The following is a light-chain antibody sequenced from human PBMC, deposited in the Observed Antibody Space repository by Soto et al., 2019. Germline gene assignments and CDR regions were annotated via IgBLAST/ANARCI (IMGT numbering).Light chain of an antibody. V-gene: IGLV1-44*01. CDR3: AAWDDSLNGHYV. CDR2: SNN. Sequence: QSTLTQPPSASGTPGRRATISCSGSSSNIGSNTVNWYQQLPGTAPKLLIYSNNQRPSGVPDRFSGSKSGTSASLAISGLQSEDEADYYCAAWDDSLNGHYVFGTGTKVTVL. CDR1: SSNIGSNT. J-gene: IGLJ1*01.